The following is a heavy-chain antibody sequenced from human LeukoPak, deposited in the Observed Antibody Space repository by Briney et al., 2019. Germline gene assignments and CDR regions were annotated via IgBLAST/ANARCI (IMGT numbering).Heavy chain of an antibody. CDR1: GYTFTGYY. V-gene: IGHV1-2*02. D-gene: IGHD3-16*01. CDR3: AREERGQDQTDAFDI. CDR2: INPNSGGT. Sequence: ASVKVSCKASGYTFTGYYMHWVRQAPGQGLEWMGWINPNSGGTNYAQKFQGRVTITADKSTSTAYMELSSLRSEDTAVYYCAREERGQDQTDAFDIWGQGTMVTVSS. J-gene: IGHJ3*02.